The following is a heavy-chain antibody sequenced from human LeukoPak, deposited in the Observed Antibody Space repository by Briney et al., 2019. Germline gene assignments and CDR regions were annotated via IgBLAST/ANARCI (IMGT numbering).Heavy chain of an antibody. CDR3: ARNRRCCGEDY. D-gene: IGHD2-21*01. CDR2: KKHDGGGK. CDR1: GFPFSYW. Sequence: GGSLRLSCAASGFPFSYWMTRCRRQPGGGGVGVASKKHDGGGKNYDDSVKGRLTISRDNAKNPLYVQMSRLRAEDTAVYYCARNRRCCGEDYWGQGTQVTVSS. J-gene: IGHJ4*02. V-gene: IGHV3-7*01.